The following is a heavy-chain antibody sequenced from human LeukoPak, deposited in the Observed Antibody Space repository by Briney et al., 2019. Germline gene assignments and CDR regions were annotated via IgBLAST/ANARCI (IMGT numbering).Heavy chain of an antibody. CDR3: ARGRRGSGWYGY. Sequence: SETLSLTCAVYGGSISGYYWSWIRQPPGKGLEWIGEINHSGSTNYNPSLKSRVTISVDTSKNQFSLKLSSVTAADTAVYYCARGRRGSGWYGYWGQGTLVTVSS. J-gene: IGHJ4*02. D-gene: IGHD6-19*01. CDR1: GGSISGYY. CDR2: INHSGST. V-gene: IGHV4-34*01.